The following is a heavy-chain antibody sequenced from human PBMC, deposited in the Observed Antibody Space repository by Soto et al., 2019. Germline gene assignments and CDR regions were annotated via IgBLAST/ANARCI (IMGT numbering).Heavy chain of an antibody. J-gene: IGHJ4*02. CDR1: GFSFSGYR. CDR3: ARDSGYDYTGYSDY. CDR2: ISDSGTYI. D-gene: IGHD5-12*01. V-gene: IGHV3-21*06. Sequence: KTGGSLRLSCTASGFSFSGYRMNWVRQSPGKGLEWVCSISDSGTYINYADSVKGRFDISRDNAKSVLYLQMNSLRAEDTAFYYCARDSGYDYTGYSDYWGQGTQVTVSS.